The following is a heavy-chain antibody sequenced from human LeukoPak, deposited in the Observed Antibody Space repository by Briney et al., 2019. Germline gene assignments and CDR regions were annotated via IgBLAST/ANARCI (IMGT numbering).Heavy chain of an antibody. CDR2: ISSSASTI. D-gene: IGHD3-3*01. CDR3: ASVRRSFWSGYRGGDDAFDI. V-gene: IGHV3-48*04. J-gene: IGHJ3*02. CDR1: GFTFSSYA. Sequence: QPGGSLRLSCAASGFTFSSYAMSWVRQAPGKGLEWISYISSSASTIDYADSVKGRFTISRDNAKNSLYLPMNSLRAEDTAVYYWASVRRSFWSGYRGGDDAFDIWGQGTMVTVSS.